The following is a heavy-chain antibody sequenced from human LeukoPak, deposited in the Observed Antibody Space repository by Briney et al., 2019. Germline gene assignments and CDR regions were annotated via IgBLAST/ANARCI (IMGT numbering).Heavy chain of an antibody. J-gene: IGHJ4*02. CDR2: IYYSGTT. Sequence: SETLSLTCTVSGGPISGSDYYWDWIRQPPGKGLEWIGSIYYSGTTYYNLSLESRITISVDTSKNQFSLRLSSVTAADTAVYYCARHGDKHLLIKGFDYWGPGTLVTISS. CDR3: ARHGDKHLLIKGFDY. D-gene: IGHD2-8*01. CDR1: GGPISGSDYY. V-gene: IGHV4-39*01.